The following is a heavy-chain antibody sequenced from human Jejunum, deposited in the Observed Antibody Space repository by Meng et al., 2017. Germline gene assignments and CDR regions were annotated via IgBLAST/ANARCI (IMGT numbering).Heavy chain of an antibody. J-gene: IGHJ2*01. CDR3: ARAAAGTGFGYFDL. CDR2: IYHSGST. D-gene: IGHD6-19*01. CDR1: GASVSSISYF. Sequence: QVQLQESVPGVVSPSETLSLTCTVSGASVSSISYFLSWIRQLPGKGLEWIGHIYHSGSTNYNPSLRSRVTMSVDTSKNQFSLEVSSVTATDTAVYYCARAAAGTGFGYFDLWGRGTLVTVSS. V-gene: IGHV4-61*01.